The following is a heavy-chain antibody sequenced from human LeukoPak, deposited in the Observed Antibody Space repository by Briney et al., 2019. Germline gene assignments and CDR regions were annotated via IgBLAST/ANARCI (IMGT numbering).Heavy chain of an antibody. V-gene: IGHV3-23*01. Sequence: GESLRLSCAASGFTFSNYGMSWVRQAPGKGLEWVSVIRGSGGGTYYADSVKGRFTISRDNAKNSLYLQMNSLRAEDTAVYYCARDYYDNSGSHFDFWGQGTLVTVSS. CDR2: IRGSGGGT. CDR3: ARDYYDNSGSHFDF. CDR1: GFTFSNYG. D-gene: IGHD3-22*01. J-gene: IGHJ4*02.